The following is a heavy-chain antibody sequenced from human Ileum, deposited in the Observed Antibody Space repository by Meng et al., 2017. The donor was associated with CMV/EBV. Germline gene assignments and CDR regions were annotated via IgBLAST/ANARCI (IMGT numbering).Heavy chain of an antibody. CDR1: GFTFSSYL. CDR2: IKQDGSEK. J-gene: IGHJ4*02. CDR3: ARLHSSTTADYFDY. D-gene: IGHD2-2*01. V-gene: IGHV3-7*01. Sequence: GESLKISCAASGFTFSSYLMSWVRQAPGKGLEWVANIKQDGSEKYYVDSVKGRFTISRDNAKNSLYLQMNSLRAEDTAVYYCARLHSSTTADYFDYWGQGTLVTVSS.